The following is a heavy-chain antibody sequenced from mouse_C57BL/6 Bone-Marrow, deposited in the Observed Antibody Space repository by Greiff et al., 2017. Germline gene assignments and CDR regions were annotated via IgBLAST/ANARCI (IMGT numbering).Heavy chain of an antibody. CDR1: GFTFSDFY. CDR2: SRNKANDYTT. CDR3: ARDAGDYGPFAY. J-gene: IGHJ3*01. V-gene: IGHV7-1*01. Sequence: EVNVVESGGGLVQSGRSLRLSCATSGFTFSDFYMEWVRQAPGKGLEWIAASRNKANDYTTEYSASVKGRFIVSRDTSQSILYLQMNALRAEDTASYYCARDAGDYGPFAYWGQGTLVTVSA. D-gene: IGHD2-4*01.